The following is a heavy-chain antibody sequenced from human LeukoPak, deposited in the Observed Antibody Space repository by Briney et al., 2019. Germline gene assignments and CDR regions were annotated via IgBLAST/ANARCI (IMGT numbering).Heavy chain of an antibody. CDR3: AIMHGYYDGSGYWVQ. J-gene: IGHJ4*02. D-gene: IGHD3-22*01. V-gene: IGHV3-23*01. CDR1: GFTFSSYA. CDR2: ISPSADRT. Sequence: PGGSLRLSCAASGFTFSSYAMSWVRQAPGKGLEWVSFISPSADRTSNADSVEGRFTISRDNPRNTLYLQMNSLRDEDTAVYYCAIMHGYYDGSGYWVQWGQGNLVTVSS.